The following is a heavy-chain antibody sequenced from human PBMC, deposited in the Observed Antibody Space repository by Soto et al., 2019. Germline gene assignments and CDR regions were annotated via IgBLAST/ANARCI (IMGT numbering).Heavy chain of an antibody. V-gene: IGHV1-18*01. CDR1: GHTFTDYG. J-gene: IGHJ4*02. CDR3: ARISQSDFWSGYYYFFDS. Sequence: QVHLVQSGAEVEKPGASVQVSCKASGHTFTDYGISWVRQAPGQGLQWMGWITAFNGKTKYAQQFQGRVTMTTDTSTSTAYMELRSLESDDTAVYYCARISQSDFWSGYYYFFDSWGQGTLVTVSS. CDR2: ITAFNGKT. D-gene: IGHD3-3*01.